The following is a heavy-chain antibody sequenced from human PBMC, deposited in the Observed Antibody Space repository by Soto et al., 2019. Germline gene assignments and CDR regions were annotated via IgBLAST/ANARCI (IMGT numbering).Heavy chain of an antibody. Sequence: GGSLRLSCAASGFTFSSYAMHWVRQAPGKGLEWVAVISYDGSNKYYADSVKGRFTISRDNSKNTLYLQMNSLRAEDTAVYYCARPDLYDSSGYLDYWGQGTLVTVYS. CDR3: ARPDLYDSSGYLDY. D-gene: IGHD3-22*01. CDR1: GFTFSSYA. V-gene: IGHV3-30-3*01. J-gene: IGHJ4*02. CDR2: ISYDGSNK.